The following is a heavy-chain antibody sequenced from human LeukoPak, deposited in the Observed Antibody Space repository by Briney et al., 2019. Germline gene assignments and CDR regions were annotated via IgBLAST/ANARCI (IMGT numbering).Heavy chain of an antibody. CDR3: AGHKRAQQLMHDSSFDP. CDR1: GDSITSGGQY. D-gene: IGHD6-13*01. J-gene: IGHJ5*02. V-gene: IGHV4-31*03. Sequence: SQTLSLTCTVSGDSITSGGQYWNWLRQRPGKGLEWIAYIYNGVTTYYNPSLRSRVTVSADTSRNQFSLTVYSVTAADTAVYYCAGHKRAQQLMHDSSFDPWGQGTLVTVSS. CDR2: IYNGVTT.